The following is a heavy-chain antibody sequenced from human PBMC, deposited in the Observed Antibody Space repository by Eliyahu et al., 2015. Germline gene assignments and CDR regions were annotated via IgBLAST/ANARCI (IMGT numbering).Heavy chain of an antibody. D-gene: IGHD2-21*02. CDR3: AKEGSVVVTAILPYYFDY. Sequence: QVQLVESGGGVVQPGRSLRLSCAASGFPFSXXGLHXVRQAPGKGLEWVAVISYDGSNKYYADSVKGRFTISRDNSKNTLYLQMNSLRAEDTAVYYCAKEGSVVVTAILPYYFDYWGQGTLVTVSS. V-gene: IGHV3-30*18. CDR2: ISYDGSNK. J-gene: IGHJ4*02. CDR1: GFPFSXXG.